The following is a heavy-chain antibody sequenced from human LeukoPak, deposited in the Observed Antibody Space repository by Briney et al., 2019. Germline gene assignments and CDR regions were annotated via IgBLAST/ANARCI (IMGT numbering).Heavy chain of an antibody. CDR1: GYTFTGYY. J-gene: IGHJ5*02. D-gene: IGHD2-2*01. CDR3: ARDFGGYCSSTSCP. V-gene: IGHV1-2*02. CDR2: INPNSGGT. Sequence: ASVKVSCKASGYTFTGYYMHWVRQAPGQGLEWMGWINPNSGGTNYAQKFQGRVTMTRDTSISTAYMELSRLRSDDTAVYYCARDFGGYCSSTSCPWGQGTLVTVSS.